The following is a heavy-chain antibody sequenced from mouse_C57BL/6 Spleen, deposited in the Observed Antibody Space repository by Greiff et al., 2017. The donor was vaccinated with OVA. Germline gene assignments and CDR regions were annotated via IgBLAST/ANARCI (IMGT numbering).Heavy chain of an antibody. J-gene: IGHJ2*01. D-gene: IGHD3-3*01. Sequence: VQLQQSGPVLVKPGASVKMSCKASGYTFTDYYMNWVKQSHGKSLEWIGVINPYNGGTSYNQKFKGKATLTVDKSSSTAYMELNSLTSEDSAVYYCARWGRDYFDYWGQGTTLTVSS. V-gene: IGHV1-19*01. CDR3: ARWGRDYFDY. CDR1: GYTFTDYY. CDR2: INPYNGGT.